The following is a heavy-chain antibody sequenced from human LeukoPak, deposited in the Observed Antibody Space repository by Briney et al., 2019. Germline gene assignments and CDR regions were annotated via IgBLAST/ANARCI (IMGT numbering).Heavy chain of an antibody. CDR3: ARQDNWGTRYYYYYSMDV. V-gene: IGHV4-38-2*01. J-gene: IGHJ6*03. Sequence: SETLSLTCAVSGYSISSGYYGGWIRQPPGKGLEWIGSIYHSGSTYYNPSLKSRVTISVDTSKNQFSLKLSSVTAADTAVYYCARQDNWGTRYYYYYSMDVWGKGTTVTVSS. CDR1: GYSISSGYY. D-gene: IGHD7-27*01. CDR2: IYHSGST.